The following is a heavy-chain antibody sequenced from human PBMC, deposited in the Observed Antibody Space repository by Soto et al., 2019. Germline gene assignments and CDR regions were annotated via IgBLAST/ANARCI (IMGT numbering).Heavy chain of an antibody. J-gene: IGHJ4*02. Sequence: GGSLKLSCAASGFTFSGYAMSWVRQAPGKGLEWVSVIHGGGNSAYYADSVKGRFTISRDNSKNTLYLQMNSLRVEDTAVYYCAKDPTSYDSSAQFDSWGQGT. CDR3: AKDPTSYDSSAQFDS. D-gene: IGHD3-22*01. V-gene: IGHV3-23*01. CDR2: IHGGGNSA. CDR1: GFTFSGYA.